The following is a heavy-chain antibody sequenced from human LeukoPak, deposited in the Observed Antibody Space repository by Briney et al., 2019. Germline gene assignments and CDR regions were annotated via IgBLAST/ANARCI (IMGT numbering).Heavy chain of an antibody. CDR3: ARSGDSSGYYYVYY. CDR1: GGTFSSYA. CDR2: IIPIFGTA. J-gene: IGHJ4*02. Sequence: ASVKVSCKASGGTFSSYAISWVRQAPGQGLEWMGGIIPIFGTANHAQKFQGRVTITTDESTSTAYMELSSLRSEDTAVYYCARSGDSSGYYYVYYWGQGTLVTVSS. D-gene: IGHD3-22*01. V-gene: IGHV1-69*05.